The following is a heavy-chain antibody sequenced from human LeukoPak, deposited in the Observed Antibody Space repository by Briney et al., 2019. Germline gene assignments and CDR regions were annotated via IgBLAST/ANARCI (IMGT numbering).Heavy chain of an antibody. V-gene: IGHV3-33*01. CDR2: IWYDGSNK. D-gene: IGHD6-13*01. CDR1: GFTFSSYG. J-gene: IGHJ4*02. Sequence: GGSLRLSCAASGFTFSSYGMHWVRQAPGKGLEWVAVIWYDGSNKYYADSVKGRFTISRDNSKNTLYLQMNSLRAEDTAVYYCARDSGGRVYNYWGQGTLVTVSS. CDR3: ARDSGGRVYNY.